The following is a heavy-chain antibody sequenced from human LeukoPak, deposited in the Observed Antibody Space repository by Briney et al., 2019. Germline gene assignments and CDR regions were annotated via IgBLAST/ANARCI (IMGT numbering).Heavy chain of an antibody. CDR3: ARGSPTHFYGSGTFYKSRGQLNT. J-gene: IGHJ3*02. Sequence: ASVKVSCKASGYTFTSYGISWVRQAPGQGLEWMGWINAGNGNTKYSQEFQGRVTITRDTSASTAYMELSSLRSEDMAVYYCARGSPTHFYGSGTFYKSRGQLNTWGQGTMVTVSS. D-gene: IGHD3-10*01. CDR1: GYTFTSYG. CDR2: INAGNGNT. V-gene: IGHV1-3*03.